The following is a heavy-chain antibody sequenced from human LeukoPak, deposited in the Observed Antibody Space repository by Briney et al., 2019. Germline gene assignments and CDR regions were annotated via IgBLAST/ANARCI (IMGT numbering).Heavy chain of an antibody. Sequence: SETLSLTCAVYGGSFSGYYWSWIRQPPGKGLEWIGEINHSGSTNYNPSLGTRVTISIDTSKNQFSLKLTSVTAADTAVYYCAKAPPGKGALDIWGQGTMVTVSS. CDR3: AKAPPGKGALDI. D-gene: IGHD1-26*01. V-gene: IGHV4-34*01. CDR1: GGSFSGYY. CDR2: INHSGST. J-gene: IGHJ3*02.